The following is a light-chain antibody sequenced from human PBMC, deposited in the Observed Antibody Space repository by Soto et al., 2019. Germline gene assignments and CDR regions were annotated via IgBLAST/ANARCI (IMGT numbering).Light chain of an antibody. J-gene: IGLJ1*01. CDR1: SSNVGGYNY. Sequence: QSALTQPPSASGSPGQSVTISCTGTSSNVGGYNYVSWYQQHPGKAPKLMIYEVSKRPSGLPDRFSGSKSGNAASLTVSGLQAEDDADYYCSSYGGSNNYVFGTGTKLTVL. V-gene: IGLV2-8*01. CDR3: SSYGGSNNYV. CDR2: EVS.